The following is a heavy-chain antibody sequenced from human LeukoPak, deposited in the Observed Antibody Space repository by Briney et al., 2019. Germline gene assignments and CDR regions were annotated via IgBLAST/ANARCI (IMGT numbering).Heavy chain of an antibody. CDR2: IYYSGST. CDR1: GGSISSYY. Sequence: PSETLSLTCTVSGGSISSYYWSWIRQPPGKGLEWIGYIYYSGSTYYNPSLKSRVTISVDTSKNQFSLKLSSVTAADTAVYYCARAREVAPPTFWYFDYWGQGTLVTVSS. CDR3: ARAREVAPPTFWYFDY. J-gene: IGHJ4*02. V-gene: IGHV4-59*12. D-gene: IGHD3-16*01.